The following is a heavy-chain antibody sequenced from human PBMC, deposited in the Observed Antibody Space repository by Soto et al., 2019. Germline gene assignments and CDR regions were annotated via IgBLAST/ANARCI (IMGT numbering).Heavy chain of an antibody. D-gene: IGHD1-26*01. CDR3: ARGGTGSRDV. J-gene: IGHJ6*02. CDR2: TYYRSKWYN. Sequence: SQTLSLTCAISGDSVSSNSATWNWIRQSPSRVLEWLGRTYYRSKWYNDYAVSVKSRITINPDTSKNQFSLQLNSLTAEDTALYYGARGGTGSRDVCVQETTGTVS. CDR1: GDSVSSNSAT. V-gene: IGHV6-1*01.